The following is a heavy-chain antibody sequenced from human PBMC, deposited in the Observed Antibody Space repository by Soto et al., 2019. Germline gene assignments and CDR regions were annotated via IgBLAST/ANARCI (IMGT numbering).Heavy chain of an antibody. Sequence: ASVKVSCKASGDTFTSYYMHWVRQAPGQGLEWMGIINPSGGSTSYAQKFQGRVTMTRDTSTSTVYMELSSQRSDDTAVYYCARDTPSLLRYFDWLSNSYYYYYMDVWGKGTTVTVSS. V-gene: IGHV1-46*01. CDR1: GDTFTSYY. D-gene: IGHD3-9*01. CDR2: INPSGGST. J-gene: IGHJ6*03. CDR3: ARDTPSLLRYFDWLSNSYYYYYMDV.